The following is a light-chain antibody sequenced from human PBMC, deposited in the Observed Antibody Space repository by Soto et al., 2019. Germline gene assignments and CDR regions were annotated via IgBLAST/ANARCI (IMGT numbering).Light chain of an antibody. CDR3: QKYNSDPLT. CDR2: AAS. V-gene: IGKV1-27*01. J-gene: IGKJ4*01. Sequence: DIQMTQSPSSLSASVGDRVTITCRASKGISNYLAWYQQKPGKVPKLLIYAASTLQSGVPSRFSGSGSLTDFTLTISSLQPEDVATYYCQKYNSDPLTFGVGTKVEIK. CDR1: KGISNY.